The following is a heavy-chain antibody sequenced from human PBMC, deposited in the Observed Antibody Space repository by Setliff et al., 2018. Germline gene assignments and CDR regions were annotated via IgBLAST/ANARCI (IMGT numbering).Heavy chain of an antibody. V-gene: IGHV4-61*08. CDR1: GDSISSGDYY. D-gene: IGHD1-20*01. CDR3: TVYNTGSSKDHY. CDR2: INHSGST. Sequence: SETLSLTCTVSGDSISSGDYYWIWIRQPPGKGLEWIGEINHSGSTNYNPSLKSRVTISVDTSKSQFSLKLSSVTAADTALYYCTVYNTGSSKDHYWGQGTPVTVSS. J-gene: IGHJ4*02.